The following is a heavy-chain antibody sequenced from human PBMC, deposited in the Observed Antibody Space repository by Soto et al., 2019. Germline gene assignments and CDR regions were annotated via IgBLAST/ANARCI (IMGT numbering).Heavy chain of an antibody. J-gene: IGHJ4*02. CDR3: ARYPLGSGSYYPPFDY. V-gene: IGHV4-59*11. CDR2: IFYTGYT. D-gene: IGHD3-10*01. Sequence: SETLSLTCTASGGSISDHYWSWIRQPPGKGLEWIGYIFYTGYTTYNPSLKSRATISLDTSRNQFSLKLSSVTAADTAVYYCARYPLGSGSYYPPFDYWGQGTLVTVSS. CDR1: GGSISDHY.